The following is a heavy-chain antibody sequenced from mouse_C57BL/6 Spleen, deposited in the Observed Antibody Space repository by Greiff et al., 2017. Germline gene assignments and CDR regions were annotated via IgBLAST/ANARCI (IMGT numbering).Heavy chain of an antibody. CDR2: ISDGGSYT. D-gene: IGHD3-2*02. J-gene: IGHJ4*01. CDR1: GFTFSSYA. CDR3: ELDSSGSNAMDY. V-gene: IGHV5-4*01. Sequence: EVQLMESGGGLVKPGGSLKLSCAASGFTFSSYAMSWVRQTPEKRLEWVATISDGGSYTYYPDNVKGRFTISRDNAKNNLYLQMSHLKSEDTAMYYCELDSSGSNAMDYWGQGTSVTVAS.